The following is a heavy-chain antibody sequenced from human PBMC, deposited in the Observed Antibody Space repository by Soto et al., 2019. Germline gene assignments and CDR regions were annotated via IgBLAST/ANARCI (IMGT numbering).Heavy chain of an antibody. CDR1: GGSISSYF. CDR3: ARDLHCSGGSCYGTPGAFDI. J-gene: IGHJ3*02. Sequence: QVQLQESGPGLVKPSETLSLTCTVSGGSISSYFWSWIRQPPGKGLEWIGYMFYSGSTNYNPSLKSRVTISADTSKNQFSLKLSSVTAADTAVYYCARDLHCSGGSCYGTPGAFDIWGQGTMVTVSS. CDR2: MFYSGST. V-gene: IGHV4-59*01. D-gene: IGHD2-15*01.